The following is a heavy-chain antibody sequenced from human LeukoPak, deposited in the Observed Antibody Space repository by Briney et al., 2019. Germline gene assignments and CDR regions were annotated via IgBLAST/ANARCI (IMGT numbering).Heavy chain of an antibody. D-gene: IGHD4-17*01. V-gene: IGHV3-33*06. CDR2: IWYDGSNK. CDR3: AKVVSTVTTRDHDAFDI. J-gene: IGHJ3*02. Sequence: PGGXLRLSCAASGFTFSSYGMHWVRQAPGKGLEWVAVIWYDGSNKYYADSVKGRFTISRDNSKNTLYLQMNSLRAEDTAVYYCAKVVSTVTTRDHDAFDIWGQGTMVTVSS. CDR1: GFTFSSYG.